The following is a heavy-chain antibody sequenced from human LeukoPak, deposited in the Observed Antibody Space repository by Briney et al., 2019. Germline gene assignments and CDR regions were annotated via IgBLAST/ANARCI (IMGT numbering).Heavy chain of an antibody. CDR3: ARENRHCSSTSCYLGY. CDR2: IIPIFGTA. J-gene: IGHJ4*02. CDR1: GEDLNNYL. V-gene: IGHV1-69*06. Sequence: RASVKVSCKSSGEDLNNYLITWVRQAPGQGLEWMGGIIPIFGTANYAQKFQGRVTITADKSTSTAYMELSSLRSEDTAVYYCARENRHCSSTSCYLGYWGQGTLVTVSS. D-gene: IGHD2-2*01.